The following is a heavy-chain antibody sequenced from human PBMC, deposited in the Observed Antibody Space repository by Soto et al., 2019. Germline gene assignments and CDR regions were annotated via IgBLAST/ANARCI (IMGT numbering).Heavy chain of an antibody. V-gene: IGHV1-2*02. CDR2: INPNSGGT. CDR1: GYTFTDYY. J-gene: IGHJ6*02. Sequence: AAVKVTCKASGYTFTDYYMHWVRQAPGQGLEWVGWINPNSGGTNYAQKFQGRVTMTRDTSISTAYMELNRLRSDDTAVYYCARDQTPSSGWHGMDVWGQGNTVTVSS. D-gene: IGHD6-19*01. CDR3: ARDQTPSSGWHGMDV.